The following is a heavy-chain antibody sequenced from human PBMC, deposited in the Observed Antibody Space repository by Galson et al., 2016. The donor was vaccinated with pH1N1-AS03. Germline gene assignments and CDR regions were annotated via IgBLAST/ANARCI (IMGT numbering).Heavy chain of an antibody. CDR1: GFTFSSNW. V-gene: IGHV3-74*03. D-gene: IGHD4-17*01. CDR3: GSSDYGDPIDY. CDR2: IITDGNSA. J-gene: IGHJ4*02. Sequence: SLRLSCAASGFTFSSNWMHWVRQAPGKGLGWVSRIITDGNSATYADSVKGRFTISRDNAKNTVYLHTNSLRPEDTAVYYCGSSDYGDPIDYWGQGTLVTVSS.